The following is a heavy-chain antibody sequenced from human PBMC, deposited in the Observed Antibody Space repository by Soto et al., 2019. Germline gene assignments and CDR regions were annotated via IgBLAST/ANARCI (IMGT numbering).Heavy chain of an antibody. D-gene: IGHD3-3*01. J-gene: IGHJ6*02. CDR2: IISIFGTA. CDR1: GGTFSSYA. V-gene: IGHV1-69*13. Sequence: ASVKVSGKASGGTFSSYAISWARQAPGEGLEWGGGIISIFGTANYAQKFQGRVTMTADGAASTAYMELSSLRSEDTAGYYCATPRVRRYDFGPPPAYYYGMDVWGQGTPLTV. CDR3: ATPRVRRYDFGPPPAYYYGMDV.